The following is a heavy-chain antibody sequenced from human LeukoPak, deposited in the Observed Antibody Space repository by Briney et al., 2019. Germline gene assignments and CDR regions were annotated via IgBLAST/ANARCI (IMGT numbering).Heavy chain of an antibody. CDR2: ISGSGGST. CDR3: AKCLRMWELLVDFQH. D-gene: IGHD1-26*01. J-gene: IGHJ1*01. V-gene: IGHV3-23*01. Sequence: GSLRLSCAASGFTFSSYALSWVRQAPGKGLEWVSAISGSGGSTYYADSVKGRFTISRDNSKNTLYLQMNSLRAEDTAVYYCAKCLRMWELLVDFQHWGQGTLVTVSS. CDR1: GFTFSSYA.